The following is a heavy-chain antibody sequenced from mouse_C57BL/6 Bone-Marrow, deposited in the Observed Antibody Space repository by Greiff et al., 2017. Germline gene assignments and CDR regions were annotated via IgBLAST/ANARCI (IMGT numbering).Heavy chain of an antibody. V-gene: IGHV1-20*01. CDR1: GYSFTGYF. J-gene: IGHJ2*01. CDR3: ARGGYGNYDFDY. Sequence: VQLKQSGPELVKPGASVKISCKASGYSFTGYFMNWVMQSHGKSLEWIGRINPYNGDTFYNQKFKGKATLTVAKSSSTAHMELRSLTSEDSAVYYCARGGYGNYDFDYWGQGTTLTVSS. D-gene: IGHD2-1*01. CDR2: INPYNGDT.